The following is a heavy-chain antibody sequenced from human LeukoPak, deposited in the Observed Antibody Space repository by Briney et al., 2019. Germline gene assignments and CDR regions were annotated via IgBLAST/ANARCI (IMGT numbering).Heavy chain of an antibody. CDR1: GFTCSSYA. D-gene: IGHD2-15*01. Sequence: GGSLRLSCAASGFTCSSYAMSWVRQAPGKGLEWVSAISGSGGSTYYADSVKGRFTISRDNSKNTLYLQMNSLRAEDTAVYYCASQPPGYCSGGSCPGGYWGQGTLVTVSS. CDR2: ISGSGGST. V-gene: IGHV3-23*01. CDR3: ASQPPGYCSGGSCPGGY. J-gene: IGHJ4*02.